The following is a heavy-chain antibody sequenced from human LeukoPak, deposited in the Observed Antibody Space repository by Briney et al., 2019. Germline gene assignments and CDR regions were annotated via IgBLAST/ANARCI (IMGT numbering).Heavy chain of an antibody. V-gene: IGHV3-21*01. Sequence: GGSLRLSCAASGFTFSSYSMNWVRQAPGKGLEWVSSISSSSSYIYYADSVKGRFTISRDNAKNSLYLQMNSLRAEDTAVYYCARDAGVLLAPLDYWGQGTLVTVSS. CDR1: GFTFSSYS. CDR2: ISSSSSYI. CDR3: ARDAGVLLAPLDY. J-gene: IGHJ4*02. D-gene: IGHD4/OR15-4a*01.